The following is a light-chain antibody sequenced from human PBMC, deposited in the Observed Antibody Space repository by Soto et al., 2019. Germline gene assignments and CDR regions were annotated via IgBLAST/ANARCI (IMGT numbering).Light chain of an antibody. Sequence: DIQMTQSPSTLTASVGDRVTITCRASQSISSWLAWYQQKPGKAPKLLIYDASSLESGVPSRFSGRGSGTEFTLTISSLQPDGFATYYCQQYNSYWTFGQGTKVDI. V-gene: IGKV1-5*01. J-gene: IGKJ1*01. CDR3: QQYNSYWT. CDR1: QSISSW. CDR2: DAS.